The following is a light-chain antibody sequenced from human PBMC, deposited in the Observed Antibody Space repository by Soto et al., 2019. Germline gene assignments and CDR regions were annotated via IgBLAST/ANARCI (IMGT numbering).Light chain of an antibody. CDR3: QQYNVYSWT. CDR2: KAS. Sequence: DIQMTQSPSTLSASVGDRVTITCRASQSISSWLAWYQQKPGKAPKLLIYKASSLESGVPSRFSGSGSGTEFTLTISSLQPVDFATYYCQQYNVYSWTFGQGTKGISN. CDR1: QSISSW. J-gene: IGKJ1*01. V-gene: IGKV1-5*03.